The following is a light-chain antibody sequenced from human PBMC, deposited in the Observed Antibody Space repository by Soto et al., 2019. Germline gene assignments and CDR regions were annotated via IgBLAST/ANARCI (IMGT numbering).Light chain of an antibody. V-gene: IGKV3-15*01. CDR3: QQYLNWPRT. CDR1: QSVSSN. J-gene: IGKJ2*01. CDR2: DAS. Sequence: EIVMTQSPATLSVSPGERATLSCRASQSVSSNLAWYRQKPGQAPRLLIYDASTRATGIPARFSGSGSGTEFTLTISSLQSEDSAVYYCQQYLNWPRTFGQGTNLEIK.